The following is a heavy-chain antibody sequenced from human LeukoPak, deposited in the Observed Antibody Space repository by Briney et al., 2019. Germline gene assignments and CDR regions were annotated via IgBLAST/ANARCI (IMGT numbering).Heavy chain of an antibody. D-gene: IGHD6-25*01. V-gene: IGHV3-30-3*01. Sequence: GGSLRLSCAASEFTFSSYAMHWVRQAPGKGLEWVAAISFDGNNEYYADSVKGRFTISRDNSKNTLYLQMNSLRAEDTAVYYCANIVRKYTSGYYYFDYWGQGTLVTVSS. CDR2: ISFDGNNE. CDR1: EFTFSSYA. J-gene: IGHJ4*02. CDR3: ANIVRKYTSGYYYFDY.